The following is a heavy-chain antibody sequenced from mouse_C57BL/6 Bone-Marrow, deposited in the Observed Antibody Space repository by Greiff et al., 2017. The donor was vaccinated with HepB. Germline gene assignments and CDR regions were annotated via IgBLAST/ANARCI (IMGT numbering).Heavy chain of an antibody. Sequence: EVMLVESGGGLVKPGGSLKLSCAASGFTFSSYAMSWVRQTPEKRLEWVATISDGGSYTYYPDNVKGRFTISRDNAKNNLYLQMSHLKSEDTAMYYCARDRYYGSTPYWYFDVWGTGTTVTVSS. CDR3: ARDRYYGSTPYWYFDV. J-gene: IGHJ1*03. V-gene: IGHV5-4*01. CDR1: GFTFSSYA. D-gene: IGHD1-1*01. CDR2: ISDGGSYT.